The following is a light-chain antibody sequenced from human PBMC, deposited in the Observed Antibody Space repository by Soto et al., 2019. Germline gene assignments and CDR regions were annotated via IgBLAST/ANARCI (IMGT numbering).Light chain of an antibody. V-gene: IGLV2-14*01. CDR3: TSPTPGSLYV. J-gene: IGLJ1*01. CDR1: SSDVGNYNY. Sequence: ALTQPASVSGSPGQSITISCTGTSSDVGNYNYVSWYQQYPGRVPKLLIYMVSNRASGVSNRFSGSKSGYTASLTISGLQAEDEADYFCTSPTPGSLYVFGTGTKDTVL. CDR2: MVS.